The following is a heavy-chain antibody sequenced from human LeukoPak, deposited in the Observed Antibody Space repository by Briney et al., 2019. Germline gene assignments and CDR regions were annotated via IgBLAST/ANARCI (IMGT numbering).Heavy chain of an antibody. V-gene: IGHV4-4*02. CDR3: SRENGAFSPFGY. CDR2: ISLTGLT. Sequence: SETMSLTCGVSGGSISNTNWWSWVRQPPGQGLEWIGEISLTGLTHYNPSLESRVTVSLDKSKNQLSLNLTSVTAADTAVYYCSRENGAFSPFGYWGQGTLVTVLS. CDR1: GGSISNTNW. J-gene: IGHJ4*02. D-gene: IGHD2-8*01.